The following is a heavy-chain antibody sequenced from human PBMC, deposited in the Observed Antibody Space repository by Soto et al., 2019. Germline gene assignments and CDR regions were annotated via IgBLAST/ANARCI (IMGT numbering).Heavy chain of an antibody. CDR1: GFTFSSYA. Sequence: EVPLFESGGGLVQPGGSLRLSRAASGFTFSSYAMSWGRQAPVKGLEWVSAISGSGGSTYYADSVKGRFTISRDNSMNTLYLQMNSLRAEDTAVYYCTKGGRYCSGGSCYVSPSSDWGQGTLVTVSS. D-gene: IGHD2-15*01. J-gene: IGHJ4*02. CDR2: ISGSGGST. CDR3: TKGGRYCSGGSCYVSPSSD. V-gene: IGHV3-23*01.